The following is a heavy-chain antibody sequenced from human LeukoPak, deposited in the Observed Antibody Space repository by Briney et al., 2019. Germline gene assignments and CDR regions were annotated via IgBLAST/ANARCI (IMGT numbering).Heavy chain of an antibody. CDR2: IYYSGST. CDR1: GGSISSYY. J-gene: IGHJ6*02. D-gene: IGHD6-6*01. Sequence: PSETLSLTCTVSGGSISSYYWSWIRQPPGKGLEWIGYIYYSGSTNYNPSLKSRVTISVDTSKNQFSLKLSSVTAADTAVYYCARHGLTIRQLVLSGMDVWGQGTTVTVSS. V-gene: IGHV4-59*08. CDR3: ARHGLTIRQLVLSGMDV.